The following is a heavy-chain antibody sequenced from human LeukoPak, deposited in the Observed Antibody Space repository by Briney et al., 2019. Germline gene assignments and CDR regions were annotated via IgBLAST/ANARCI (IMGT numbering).Heavy chain of an antibody. CDR2: IKSKTDGGTT. J-gene: IGHJ4*02. CDR3: TTSRSDSSGWSDFGY. Sequence: GGSLRLSCAASGFTFSNAWMNWVRQAPGKGLEWVGRIKSKTDGGTTDYAAPVKGRFTISRDDSKNTLYLQMNSLKTEDTAVYYCTTSRSDSSGWSDFGYWGQGTLVTVSS. V-gene: IGHV3-15*07. D-gene: IGHD6-19*01. CDR1: GFTFSNAW.